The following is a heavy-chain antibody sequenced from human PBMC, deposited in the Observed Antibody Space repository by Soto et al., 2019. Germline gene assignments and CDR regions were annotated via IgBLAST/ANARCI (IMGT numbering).Heavy chain of an antibody. D-gene: IGHD3-10*01. Sequence: QVHLVESGGGVVQPGRSLRLSCAASGFTFSTYAMHWVRQAPGKGLEWVAAISDDGTNKYYADSVKGRFTISRDNSKDTLYPQMNSLRAEDTAVYYCPREGHGDWFDPWGQGTLVTVSS. CDR1: GFTFSTYA. V-gene: IGHV3-30-3*01. J-gene: IGHJ5*02. CDR2: ISDDGTNK. CDR3: PREGHGDWFDP.